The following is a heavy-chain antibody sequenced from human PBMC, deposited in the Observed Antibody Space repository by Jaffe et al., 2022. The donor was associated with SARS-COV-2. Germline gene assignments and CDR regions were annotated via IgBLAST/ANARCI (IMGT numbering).Heavy chain of an antibody. CDR3: TTDRGKLELPTFSS. V-gene: IGHV3-15*01. CDR2: IKSESDGGTS. CDR1: GFTLSNAY. Sequence: EVQLVESGGGLVKPGGSLRLSCAASGFTLSNAYMSWVRQAPGKGLQWVGRIKSESDGGTSDYAAPVKGRLTISRDASKSAVYLQMNSLKSEDSAVYYCTTDRGKLELPTFSSWGQGTLVTVSS. J-gene: IGHJ5*02. D-gene: IGHD1-7*01.